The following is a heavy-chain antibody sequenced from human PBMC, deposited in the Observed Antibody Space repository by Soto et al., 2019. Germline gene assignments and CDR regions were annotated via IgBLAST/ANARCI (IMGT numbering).Heavy chain of an antibody. CDR1: GFTFSSYS. CDR3: AGVTSDDGSGYYGY. D-gene: IGHD3-22*01. Sequence: EVQLVESGGGLVKPGGSLRLSCEASGFTFSSYSMNWVRQAPGKGLEWVSSISSSSSYIYYADSVKGRFTISRDNAKNSLYLQMNSLRAEDTAVYYCAGVTSDDGSGYYGYWGQGTLVTVSS. V-gene: IGHV3-21*01. J-gene: IGHJ4*02. CDR2: ISSSSSYI.